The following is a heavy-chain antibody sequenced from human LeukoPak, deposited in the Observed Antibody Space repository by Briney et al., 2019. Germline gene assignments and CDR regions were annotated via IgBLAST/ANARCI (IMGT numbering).Heavy chain of an antibody. CDR2: FDPEDGET. CDR1: GYTLTELS. V-gene: IGHV1-24*01. CDR3: ATSGNIAAAGTIDY. J-gene: IGHJ4*02. Sequence: GASVKVSCKVSGYTLTELSMHWVRQAPGKGLEWMGGFDPEDGETIYAQKFQGRVTMTEDTSTDTAYMELSSLRSEDTAVYYCATSGNIAAAGTIDYWGQGTLVTVSP. D-gene: IGHD6-13*01.